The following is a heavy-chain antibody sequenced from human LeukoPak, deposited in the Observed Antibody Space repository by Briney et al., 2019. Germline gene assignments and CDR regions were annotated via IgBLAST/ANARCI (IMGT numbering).Heavy chain of an antibody. CDR3: ARSGSTGSARGNWFDP. Sequence: GGSLRLSCAASGFTFNIYAMSWVRQAPGKGLEWVSSISSSSSYIYYPDSLKGRFSISRDNAKNSLYLQMNSLRAEDTAVYYCARSGSTGSARGNWFDPWGQGTLVTVSP. CDR2: ISSSSSYI. V-gene: IGHV3-21*01. D-gene: IGHD1-26*01. J-gene: IGHJ5*02. CDR1: GFTFNIYA.